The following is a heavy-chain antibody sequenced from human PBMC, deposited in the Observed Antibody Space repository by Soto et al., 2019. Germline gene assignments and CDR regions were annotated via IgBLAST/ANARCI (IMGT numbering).Heavy chain of an antibody. CDR1: GFTFSSYA. CDR3: ARGGGHYGSGSYYRGSEFDP. J-gene: IGHJ5*02. D-gene: IGHD3-10*01. V-gene: IGHV3-23*01. CDR2: ISGSGGST. Sequence: EVQLLESGGGLVQPGGSLRLSCAASGFTFSSYAMSWVRQAPGKGLEWVSAISGSGGSTYYADSVKGRFTISRDNSKNTLYLQMNSLRDEDTAVYYCARGGGHYGSGSYYRGSEFDPWGQGTLVTVSS.